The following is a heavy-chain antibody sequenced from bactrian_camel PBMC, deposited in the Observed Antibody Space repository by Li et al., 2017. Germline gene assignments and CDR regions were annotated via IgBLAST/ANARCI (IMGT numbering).Heavy chain of an antibody. CDR1: GYAVDAID. Sequence: HVQLVESGGGSVQAGGSLRLSCSTSGYAVDAIDMGWYRQAPGNECEMVARISTNGHTNYADSVKGRFTISRDNAKNTLYLQLKDLKIEDTAMYYCGRGWKSSAVSTAALRGQGTQVTVS. V-gene: IGHV3S55*01. CDR3: GRGWKSSAVSTAAL. CDR2: ISTNGHT. D-gene: IGHD5*01. J-gene: IGHJ4*01.